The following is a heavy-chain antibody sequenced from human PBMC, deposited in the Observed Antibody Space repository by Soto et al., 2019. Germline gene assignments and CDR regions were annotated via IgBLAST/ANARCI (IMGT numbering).Heavy chain of an antibody. J-gene: IGHJ6*03. CDR3: VGEYQLLTGNYYYYYMDV. Sequence: GGSLRLSCAASGFTFSDYYMSWIRQAPGKGLEWVSYISSSGSTIYYADSVKGRFTISRDNAKNSLYLQMNSLRAEDTAVYYCVGEYQLLTGNYYYYYMDVWGKGTTVTGSS. CDR1: GFTFSDYY. V-gene: IGHV3-11*01. D-gene: IGHD2-2*01. CDR2: ISSSGSTI.